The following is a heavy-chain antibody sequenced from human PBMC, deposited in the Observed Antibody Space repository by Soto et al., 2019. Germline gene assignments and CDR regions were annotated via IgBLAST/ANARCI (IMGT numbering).Heavy chain of an antibody. Sequence: EVKLLESGGGLVQPGGSLRLSREVAGVSFNSYAMGWVRQAQGKRLEWVSSFSASDGTTYYADSVKGRFTVSRDNSKNTVFLQMYSLRVEDTAVYFCAKDRSYYYGSGSFEGVFDSWGQGTLVTVSS. D-gene: IGHD3-10*01. V-gene: IGHV3-23*01. CDR1: GVSFNSYA. J-gene: IGHJ4*02. CDR2: FSASDGTT. CDR3: AKDRSYYYGSGSFEGVFDS.